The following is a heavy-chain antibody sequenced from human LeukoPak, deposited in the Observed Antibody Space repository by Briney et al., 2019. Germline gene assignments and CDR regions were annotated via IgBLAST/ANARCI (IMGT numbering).Heavy chain of an antibody. CDR1: GFTFSSYS. CDR2: ISSSSSYI. J-gene: IGHJ3*02. Sequence: GSLRLSCAASGFTFSSYSMNWVRQAPGKGLEWVSSISSSSSYIYYADSVKGRFTISRDNAKNSLYLQMNSLRAEDTAVYYCARGPDGRSQYAFDIWGQGTMVTVSS. V-gene: IGHV3-21*01. D-gene: IGHD1-1*01. CDR3: ARGPDGRSQYAFDI.